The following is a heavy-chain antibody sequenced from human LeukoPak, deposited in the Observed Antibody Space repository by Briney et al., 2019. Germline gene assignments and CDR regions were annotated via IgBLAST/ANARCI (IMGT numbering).Heavy chain of an antibody. V-gene: IGHV3-53*01. CDR3: ARVGSSWSRQH. D-gene: IGHD6-13*01. CDR1: GFTVSSNY. Sequence: GGSLRLSCAASGFTVSSNYMSWVRQAPGKGLEWVSVIYSGGSTYYADSVKGRFTISRDNSKNTLYLQMNSLRAEDTAVYYCARVGSSWSRQHWGQGTLVTVSS. CDR2: IYSGGST. J-gene: IGHJ1*01.